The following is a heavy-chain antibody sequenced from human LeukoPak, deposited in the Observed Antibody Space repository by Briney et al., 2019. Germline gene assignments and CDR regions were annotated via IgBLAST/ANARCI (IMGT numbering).Heavy chain of an antibody. CDR2: ISDDGINK. CDR3: ASVDDLDAFAM. V-gene: IGHV3-30*04. Sequence: PGGSLRLSCAASGFTFSSYAMHWVRQAPGKGREWVAVISDDGINKYYADPVKGRFTISRDNSKNTLYLEMSSLRAEDTAVYYCASVDDLDAFAMWGQGTMVIVFS. D-gene: IGHD5-12*01. J-gene: IGHJ3*02. CDR1: GFTFSSYA.